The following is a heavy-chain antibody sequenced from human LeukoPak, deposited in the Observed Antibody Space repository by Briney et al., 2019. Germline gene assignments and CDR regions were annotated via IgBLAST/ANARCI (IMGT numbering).Heavy chain of an antibody. CDR3: ARVDRSWFDP. CDR2: IYYSGST. J-gene: IGHJ5*01. Sequence: SETLSPTCTVSGGSISGGGYYWGWIRQPPGKGLEWIGSIYYSGSTYYNPSLKSRLTISMDTSKNHFSLNLSSVTAADTAVYYCARVDRSWFDPWGQGIMVIVSS. V-gene: IGHV4-31*03. CDR1: GGSISGGGYY. D-gene: IGHD2-2*03.